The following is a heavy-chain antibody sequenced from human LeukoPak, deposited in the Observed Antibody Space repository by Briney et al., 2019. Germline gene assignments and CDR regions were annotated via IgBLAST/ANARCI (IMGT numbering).Heavy chain of an antibody. CDR3: ASQGAYSSSWYNSPFDY. CDR1: GFTFSSYG. J-gene: IGHJ4*02. D-gene: IGHD6-13*01. Sequence: PGGSLRLSCAASGFTFSSYGMHWVRQAPGKGLEWVAVISYDGSNKYYADSVKGRFTISRDNSKNTLYLQMNSLRAEDTAVYYCASQGAYSSSWYNSPFDYWGQGTLVTVSS. V-gene: IGHV3-30*03. CDR2: ISYDGSNK.